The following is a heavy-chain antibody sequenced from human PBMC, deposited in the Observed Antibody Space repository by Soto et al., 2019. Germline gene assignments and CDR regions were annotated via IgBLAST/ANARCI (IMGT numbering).Heavy chain of an antibody. CDR1: GFTLRNYD. J-gene: IGHJ4*02. Sequence: GGSLRLSCAASGFTLRNYDMYWVRQVTGEGLEWVSGIGTGGDTHYSGSVKGRFTISRDNSKNTLYLQMNSLGAEDTAAYYCAKDPTGTIRGYFDYWGQGALVTVSS. CDR2: IGTGGDT. CDR3: AKDPTGTIRGYFDY. D-gene: IGHD1-1*01. V-gene: IGHV3-13*01.